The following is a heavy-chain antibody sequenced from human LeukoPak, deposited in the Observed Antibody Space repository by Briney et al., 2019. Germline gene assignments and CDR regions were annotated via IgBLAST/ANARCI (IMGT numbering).Heavy chain of an antibody. D-gene: IGHD5-18*01. CDR3: ARCTDTAMVNALYYFEY. CDR1: GGSISSYY. CDR2: IYYSGST. V-gene: IGHV4-59*01. J-gene: IGHJ4*02. Sequence: PSETLSLTSAVYGGSISSYYWSWIRQPPGKGLEWIGYIYYSGSTNYNPSLKSRVTISVDTSKNQFSLKLSSVTAADTAVYYCARCTDTAMVNALYYFEYWGQGTLVTVSS.